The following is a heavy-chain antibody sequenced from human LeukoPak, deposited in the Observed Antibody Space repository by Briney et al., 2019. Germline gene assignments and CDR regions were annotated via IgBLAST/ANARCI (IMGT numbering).Heavy chain of an antibody. Sequence: SETLSLTCDASGVSFSTYYWSWIRQSPEKGLEWIGEVNHSGYTNYNPSLKCRVTISVDTSKNQFSLKLSSVTAADTAVYYCARQLYGSDYWGQGTLVTVSS. J-gene: IGHJ4*02. CDR2: VNHSGYT. CDR3: ARQLYGSDY. CDR1: GVSFSTYY. D-gene: IGHD4-17*01. V-gene: IGHV4-34*01.